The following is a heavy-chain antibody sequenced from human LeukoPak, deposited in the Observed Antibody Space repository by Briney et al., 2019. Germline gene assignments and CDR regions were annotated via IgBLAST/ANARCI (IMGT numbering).Heavy chain of an antibody. V-gene: IGHV4-30-4*01. J-gene: IGHJ5*02. D-gene: IGHD3-22*01. CDR3: ARPYYYDSRIDP. Sequence: PSETLSLTCTVSGGSISSGDYCWSWIRQPPGKGLEWIAYMYYSGSTYYNPSLKSRVTMSADTSKHQLSLTLSSVTAADTAGYYCARPYYYDSRIDPWGQGILVTVSS. CDR2: MYYSGST. CDR1: GGSISSGDYC.